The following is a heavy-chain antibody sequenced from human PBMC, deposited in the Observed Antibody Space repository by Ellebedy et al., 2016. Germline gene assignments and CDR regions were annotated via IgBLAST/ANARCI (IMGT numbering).Heavy chain of an antibody. CDR3: ARWGATVTKDAFDI. V-gene: IGHV4-39*01. CDR2: IYYSGST. D-gene: IGHD4-17*01. Sequence: SETLSLTXTVSGGSISSSSYYWGWIRQPPGKGLEWIGSIYYSGSTYYNPSLKSRVTISVDTSKNQFSLKLSSVTAADTAVYYCARWGATVTKDAFDIWGQGTMVTVSS. J-gene: IGHJ3*02. CDR1: GGSISSSSYY.